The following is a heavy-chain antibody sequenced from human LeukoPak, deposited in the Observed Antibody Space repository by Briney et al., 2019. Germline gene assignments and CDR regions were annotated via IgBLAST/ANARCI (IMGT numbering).Heavy chain of an antibody. D-gene: IGHD3-10*01. CDR2: ISSSSSYI. V-gene: IGHV3-21*01. CDR3: AKDGAMWFGEDGMDV. CDR1: GFTFSSYS. J-gene: IGHJ6*02. Sequence: PGGSLRLSCAASGFTFSSYSMNWVRQAPGKGLEWVSSISSSSSYIYYADSVKGRFTISRDNSKNTLYLQMNSLRAEDTAVYYCAKDGAMWFGEDGMDVWGQGTTVTVSS.